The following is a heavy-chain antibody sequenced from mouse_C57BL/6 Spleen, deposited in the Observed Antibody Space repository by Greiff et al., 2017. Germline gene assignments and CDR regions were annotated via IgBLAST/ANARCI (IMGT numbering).Heavy chain of an antibody. Sequence: EVMLVESGGGLVQSGRSLRLSCATSGFTFSDFYMEWVRQAPGKGLEWIAASRNKANDYTTEYSASVKGRFIVSRDTSQSILDLQMNALRAEDTAVYYCARDGYGSSSYYYAMDYWGQGTSVTVSS. V-gene: IGHV7-1*01. CDR3: ARDGYGSSSYYYAMDY. D-gene: IGHD1-1*01. CDR2: SRNKANDYTT. J-gene: IGHJ4*01. CDR1: GFTFSDFY.